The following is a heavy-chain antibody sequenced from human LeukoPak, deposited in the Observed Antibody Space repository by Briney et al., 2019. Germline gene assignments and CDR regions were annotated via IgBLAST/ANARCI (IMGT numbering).Heavy chain of an antibody. V-gene: IGHV4-34*01. D-gene: IGHD3-3*01. CDR3: AREGYDFWSGYYGLDKRAYYFDY. CDR1: GGSFSGYY. Sequence: SETLSLTCAVYGGSFSGYYWSWIRHPPGKGLEWIGEINHSGTTNYNPSLKSRVTISVDTSKNQFSLKLSSVTAADTAVYYCAREGYDFWSGYYGLDKRAYYFDYWGQGTLVTVSS. J-gene: IGHJ4*02. CDR2: INHSGTT.